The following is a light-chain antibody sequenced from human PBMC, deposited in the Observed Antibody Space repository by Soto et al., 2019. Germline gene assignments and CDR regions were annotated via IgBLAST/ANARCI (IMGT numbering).Light chain of an antibody. CDR1: QDFDRW. Sequence: DIQMTQSPSSVSASVGERVIISCRASQDFDRWLASFQHKPGKAPKLLISTASILQSGVPSRFSGSGSGTDFTLTIASLQFEDFATYYCLQSDTFPYTFVLGTKLEIK. CDR3: LQSDTFPYT. CDR2: TAS. V-gene: IGKV1D-12*01. J-gene: IGKJ2*01.